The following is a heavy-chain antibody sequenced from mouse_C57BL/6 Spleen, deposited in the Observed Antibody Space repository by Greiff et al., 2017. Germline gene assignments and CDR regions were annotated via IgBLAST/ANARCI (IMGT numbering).Heavy chain of an antibody. D-gene: IGHD1-1*01. CDR1: GYTFTSYW. CDR3: ARRGTTVVAPFDY. CDR2: IDPNRGGT. J-gene: IGHJ2*01. V-gene: IGHV1-72*01. Sequence: QVQLQQPGAELVKPGASVKLSCKASGYTFTSYWMHWVKQRPGRGLEWIGRIDPNRGGTKYNEKFKSKATLTVDKPSSTAYMQLSSLTSEDSAVYYCARRGTTVVAPFDYWGQGTTLTVSS.